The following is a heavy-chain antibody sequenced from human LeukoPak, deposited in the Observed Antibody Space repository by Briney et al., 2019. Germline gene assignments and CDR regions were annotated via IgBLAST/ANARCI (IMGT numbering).Heavy chain of an antibody. CDR3: ARAFDLYYFDY. D-gene: IGHD3-9*01. CDR2: IYYSGST. J-gene: IGHJ4*02. V-gene: IGHV4-30-4*08. Sequence: SETLSLTCTVSGGSISSGDYYWSWIRQPPGKGLEWIGYIYYSGSTYYNPSLKSRVTISVDTSKNQFSLKLSSVTAADTAVYYCARAFDLYYFDYWGQGTLVTVFS. CDR1: GGSISSGDYY.